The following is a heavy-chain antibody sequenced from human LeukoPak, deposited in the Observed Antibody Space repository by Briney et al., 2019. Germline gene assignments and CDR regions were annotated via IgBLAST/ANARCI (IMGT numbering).Heavy chain of an antibody. CDR2: TYYRSKWYN. V-gene: IGHV6-1*01. D-gene: IGHD3-3*01. J-gene: IGHJ6*03. CDR3: ARARMYYDFWSGYWRGWYYYYMDV. Sequence: SQTLSLTCAISGDSVSSNSAAWNWIRQSPSRGLEWLGRTYYRSKWYNDYAVSVKSRITINPDTSKNQFSLQLNSVTPEDTAVYYCARARMYYDFWSGYWRGWYYYYMDVWGKGTTVTVSS. CDR1: GDSVSSNSAA.